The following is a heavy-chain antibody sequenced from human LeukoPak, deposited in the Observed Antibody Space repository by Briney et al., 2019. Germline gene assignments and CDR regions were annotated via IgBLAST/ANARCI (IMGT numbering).Heavy chain of an antibody. CDR3: AVEVTVVTYPFDY. Sequence: SETLSLTCTVSGGSISSGGYYWSWIRQPPGKGLEWIGYIYHSGSTYYNPSLKSRVTISVDTSKNQFSLKLSSVTAADTAVYYCAVEVTVVTYPFDYWGQGTLVTVSS. J-gene: IGHJ4*02. CDR1: GGSISSGGYY. D-gene: IGHD4-23*01. CDR2: IYHSGST. V-gene: IGHV4-30-2*01.